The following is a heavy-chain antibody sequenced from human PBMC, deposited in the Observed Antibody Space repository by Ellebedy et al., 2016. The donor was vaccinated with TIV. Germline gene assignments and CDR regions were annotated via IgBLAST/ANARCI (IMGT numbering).Heavy chain of an antibody. CDR2: ISTTSSNI. CDR1: GNTFSSYN. CDR3: VRDGGRDGYTYWYFDL. Sequence: GESLKISCAASGNTFSSYNMNWVRQAPGKGLQWVSYISTTSSNIYYVDSVKGRFTISRDNAKNSLTLQMDSLRDEDTAVYYCVRDGGRDGYTYWYFDLWGRGTLVTVSS. J-gene: IGHJ2*01. V-gene: IGHV3-48*02. D-gene: IGHD5-24*01.